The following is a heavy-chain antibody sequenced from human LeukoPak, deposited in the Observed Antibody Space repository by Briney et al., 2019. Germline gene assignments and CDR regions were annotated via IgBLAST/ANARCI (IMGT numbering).Heavy chain of an antibody. CDR1: GFTFNTFN. D-gene: IGHD3-9*01. V-gene: IGHV3-21*01. J-gene: IGHJ4*02. CDR3: ARGHYDVLAASYKWTPDY. Sequence: GGSLRLSCAASGFTFNTFNMNWVRQAPGKGLEWVSSITSGGDYIYYADSVKGRFTASRDNAKNSLSLQLNSLRVEDTAVYYCARGHYDVLAASYKWTPDYWGQGTLVTVSS. CDR2: ITSGGDYI.